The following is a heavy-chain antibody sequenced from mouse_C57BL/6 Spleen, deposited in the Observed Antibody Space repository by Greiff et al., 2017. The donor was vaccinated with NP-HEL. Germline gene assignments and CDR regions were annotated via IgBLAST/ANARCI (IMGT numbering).Heavy chain of an antibody. CDR3: ARAGGYYSNSYYFDY. V-gene: IGHV5-6*02. J-gene: IGHJ2*01. CDR2: ISSGGSYT. D-gene: IGHD2-5*01. Sequence: EVKLEESGGDLVKPGGSLKLSCAASGFTFSSYGMSWVRQTPDKRLEWVATISSGGSYTYYPDSVKGRFTISRDNAKNTLYLQMSSLKSEDTAMYYCARAGGYYSNSYYFDYWGQGTTLTVSS. CDR1: GFTFSSYG.